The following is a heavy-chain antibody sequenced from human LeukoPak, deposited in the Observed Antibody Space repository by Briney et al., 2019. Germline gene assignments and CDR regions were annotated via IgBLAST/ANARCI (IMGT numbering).Heavy chain of an antibody. D-gene: IGHD5-18*01. V-gene: IGHV4-59*01. CDR2: IYYSGST. Sequence: SETLSLTCTVSGGSISSYYWSWIRQPPGKGLEWIGYIYYSGSTNYNPSLKSRVTISVDTSKNQFSLKLSSVTAADTAVYYCARDVTLGGWFDPWGQGTPVTVSS. CDR1: GGSISSYY. J-gene: IGHJ5*02. CDR3: ARDVTLGGWFDP.